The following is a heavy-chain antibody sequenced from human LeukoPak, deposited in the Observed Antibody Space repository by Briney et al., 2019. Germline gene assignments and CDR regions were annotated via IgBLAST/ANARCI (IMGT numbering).Heavy chain of an antibody. CDR1: GGSISSYY. CDR2: IYYSGST. J-gene: IGHJ6*02. V-gene: IGHV4-59*01. CDR3: ASAGRRYGMDV. Sequence: PSETLSLTCTVSGGSISSYYWSWIRQPPGKGLEWIGYIYYSGSTNYNPSLKSRVTTSVDTSKNQFSLKLSSVTAADTAVYYCASAGRRYGMDVWGQGTTVTVSS. D-gene: IGHD6-13*01.